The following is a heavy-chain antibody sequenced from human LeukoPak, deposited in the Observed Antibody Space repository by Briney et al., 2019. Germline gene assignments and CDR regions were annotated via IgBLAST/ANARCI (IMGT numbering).Heavy chain of an antibody. CDR2: IYYSGST. Sequence: KPSETLSLTCTVSGGSISSSSYYWGWIRQPPGKRLECIGNIYYSGSTYYNPSLKSRVTISVDTSKNQFSLKLSSVTAADTAVYYCARLRRLAIIDYWGQGTLVTVSS. V-gene: IGHV4-39*01. CDR3: ARLRRLAIIDY. D-gene: IGHD3-3*02. J-gene: IGHJ4*02. CDR1: GGSISSSSYY.